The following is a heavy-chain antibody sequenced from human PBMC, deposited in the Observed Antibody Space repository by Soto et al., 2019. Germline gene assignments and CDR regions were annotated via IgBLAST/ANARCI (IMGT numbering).Heavy chain of an antibody. Sequence: QVQLVQSGAEVKKPGSSVKVSCKASGGTFSSCAISWVRQAPGQGLDWMGGIIPIFGTANYAQKFQGRVTITADESTSTAYMELSSLRSEDTAVYYCGAYAAAAGLKTYYYYGMDVWGQGTTVTVSS. J-gene: IGHJ6*02. V-gene: IGHV1-69*01. CDR1: GGTFSSCA. D-gene: IGHD6-13*01. CDR2: IIPIFGTA. CDR3: GAYAAAAGLKTYYYYGMDV.